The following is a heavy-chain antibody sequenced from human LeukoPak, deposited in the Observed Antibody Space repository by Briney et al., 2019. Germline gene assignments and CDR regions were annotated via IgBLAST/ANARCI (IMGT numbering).Heavy chain of an antibody. D-gene: IGHD3-9*01. CDR3: ASDSLPGDDAFDI. J-gene: IGHJ3*02. CDR1: GFTVSSNY. CDR2: IYGGGST. V-gene: IGHV3-53*01. Sequence: GGSLRLSCAASGFTVSSNYMSWVRQAPGKGLEWVSVIYGGGSTYYADHVKGRFTIPRDNSKNTLYLQVNSLRAEDAAVYYCASDSLPGDDAFDIWGQGTMVTVSS.